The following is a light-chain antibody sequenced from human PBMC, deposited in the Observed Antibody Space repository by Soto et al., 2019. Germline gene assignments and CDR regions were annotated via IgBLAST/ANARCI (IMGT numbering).Light chain of an antibody. J-gene: IGKJ1*01. CDR2: GAS. Sequence: VMTQSASTVSVSPGERATLSCRASQSVSSNLAWYQQKPGQAPRLLIYGASTRATGIPARFSGSGSGTEFTLTISSLQSEDFAVYYCQQYNNWPPWTFGQGTKVDIK. CDR3: QQYNNWPPWT. CDR1: QSVSSN. V-gene: IGKV3-15*01.